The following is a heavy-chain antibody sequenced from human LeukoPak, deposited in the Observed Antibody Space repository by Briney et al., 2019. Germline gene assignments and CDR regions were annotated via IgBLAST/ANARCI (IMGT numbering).Heavy chain of an antibody. CDR3: AISDYGGKSPPLDY. CDR1: GYNFSSYS. Sequence: ASVKVSCKASGYNFSSYSMHWVRQAPGQGLEWMGWINPNSGGTNYAQKFQGRVTMTRDTSISTAYMELSRLRSDDTAVYYCAISDYGGKSPPLDYWGQGTLVTVSS. V-gene: IGHV1-2*02. CDR2: INPNSGGT. J-gene: IGHJ4*02. D-gene: IGHD4-23*01.